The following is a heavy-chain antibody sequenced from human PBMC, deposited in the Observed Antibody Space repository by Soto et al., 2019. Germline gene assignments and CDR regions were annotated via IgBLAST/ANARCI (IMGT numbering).Heavy chain of an antibody. J-gene: IGHJ6*02. Sequence: QVQLVESGGGVVQPGTSLRLSCTTSGFTFSNHAMHWVRQAPGKGLEWVAQIWYDGSNKYYADSVKGRFTISRDNSRNMVYVQMKSLRVEDTAVYYCARDGQQLAPYALDVWGQGTSVTVSS. CDR3: ARDGQQLAPYALDV. CDR2: IWYDGSNK. D-gene: IGHD6-13*01. CDR1: GFTFSNHA. V-gene: IGHV3-33*01.